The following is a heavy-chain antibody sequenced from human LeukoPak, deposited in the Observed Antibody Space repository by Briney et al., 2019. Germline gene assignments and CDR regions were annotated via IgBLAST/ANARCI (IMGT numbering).Heavy chain of an antibody. D-gene: IGHD2-21*01. CDR1: GGSISSYY. CDR2: IYYSGST. Sequence: SETLSLTCTVSGGSISSYYWSWIRQPPGKGLEWIGYIYYSGSTNYNPSLKSRVTISVDTSKNQFSLKLSSVTAADTAVYYCARGPSSILWWRFPYYFDYWGQGTLVTVSS. V-gene: IGHV4-59*01. J-gene: IGHJ4*02. CDR3: ARGPSSILWWRFPYYFDY.